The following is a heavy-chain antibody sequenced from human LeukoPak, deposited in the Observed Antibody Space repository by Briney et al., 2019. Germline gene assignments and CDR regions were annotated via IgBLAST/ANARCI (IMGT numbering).Heavy chain of an antibody. V-gene: IGHV3-21*01. CDR3: ARDRDGYNPGD. CDR1: GFTFSSYS. CDR2: ISSSSSYI. Sequence: GGSLRLSFAASGFTFSSYSMNWVRQAPGKGLEWVSSISSSSSYIYYADSVKGRFTISRDNAKNSLYLQMNSLRAEDTAVYYCARDRDGYNPGDWGQGTLVTVSS. D-gene: IGHD5-24*01. J-gene: IGHJ4*02.